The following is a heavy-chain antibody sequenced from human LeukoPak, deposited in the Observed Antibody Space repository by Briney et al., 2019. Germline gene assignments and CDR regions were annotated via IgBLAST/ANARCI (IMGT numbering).Heavy chain of an antibody. CDR3: AREGDYYDSSGYYGY. V-gene: IGHV3-48*03. CDR2: ISSSGSTI. D-gene: IGHD3-22*01. CDR1: GFTFSSYE. J-gene: IGHJ4*02. Sequence: GGSLRLSCAASGFTFSSYEMNWVRQAPGKGLEWVSFISSSGSTIYYADSVKGRFTISRDNAKNSLYLQMNSLRAEDTAVYYCAREGDYYDSSGYYGYWGQGTLVTVSS.